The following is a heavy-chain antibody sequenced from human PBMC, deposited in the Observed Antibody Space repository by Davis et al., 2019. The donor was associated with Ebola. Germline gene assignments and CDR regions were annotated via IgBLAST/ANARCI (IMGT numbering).Heavy chain of an antibody. V-gene: IGHV3-11*06. Sequence: GESLKISCAASGFTFSDYYMSWIRQAPGKGLEWVSYISSSSSYTNYADSVKGRFTISRDNAKNSLYLQMNSLRAEDTAVYYSARDSDGDYLSYFDYWGQGTLVTVSS. CDR1: GFTFSDYY. D-gene: IGHD4-17*01. CDR2: ISSSSSYT. CDR3: ARDSDGDYLSYFDY. J-gene: IGHJ4*02.